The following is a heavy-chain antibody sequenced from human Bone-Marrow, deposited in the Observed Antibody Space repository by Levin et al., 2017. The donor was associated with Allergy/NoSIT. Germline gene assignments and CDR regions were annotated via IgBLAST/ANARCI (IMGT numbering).Heavy chain of an antibody. V-gene: IGHV3-21*01. CDR3: ARAAGGAGGGGMDV. D-gene: IGHD3-16*01. Sequence: GGSLRLSCATSGFPFSTYGMAWVRQAPGEGLEWVASITTTSGYIPYTDSAKGRFTISRANANSSLSLQMNRLRREDAAVYYCARAAGGAGGGGMDVWGQGTTVTVSS. CDR1: GFPFSTYG. J-gene: IGHJ6*02. CDR2: ITTTSGYI.